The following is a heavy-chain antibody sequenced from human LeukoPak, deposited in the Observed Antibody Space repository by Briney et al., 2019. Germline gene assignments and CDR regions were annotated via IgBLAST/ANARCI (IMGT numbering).Heavy chain of an antibody. CDR2: ISSSSSYI. V-gene: IGHV3-21*01. CDR1: GXTFSSYS. J-gene: IGHJ3*02. D-gene: IGHD1-26*01. Sequence: GGSLRLSCAASGXTFSSYSMNWVRQAPGKGLEWVSSISSSSSYIYYADSVKGRFTISRDNAKNSLYLQMNSLRAEDTAVYYCARALPSPLYSGSYADAFDIWGQGTMVTVSS. CDR3: ARALPSPLYSGSYADAFDI.